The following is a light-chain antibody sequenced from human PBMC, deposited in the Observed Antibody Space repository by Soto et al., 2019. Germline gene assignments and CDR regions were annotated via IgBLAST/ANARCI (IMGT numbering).Light chain of an antibody. CDR3: QQYGGSPRT. CDR1: QSISNNY. Sequence: EIVLTQSPGTLSLSPGERATLSCRASQSISNNYLAWYQQTPGQAPRLLIYDASNRAAGIPDRFNGSGSGTDFTLTSSRLEPEDFGVYHCQQYGGSPRTFGQGTKVEIK. V-gene: IGKV3-20*01. J-gene: IGKJ1*01. CDR2: DAS.